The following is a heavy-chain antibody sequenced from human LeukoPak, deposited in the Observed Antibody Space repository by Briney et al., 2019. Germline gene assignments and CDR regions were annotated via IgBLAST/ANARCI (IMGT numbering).Heavy chain of an antibody. CDR1: GGTFSSYA. Sequence: SVKVSCKASGGTFSSYAISWVRQAPGQGLEWMGGIIPIFGTANYAQKIQGRVTITADESTSTAYMELSSLRSEDTAVYYCARYAGASAIRHYDYWGQGTLVTVSS. J-gene: IGHJ4*02. D-gene: IGHD1-26*01. CDR2: IIPIFGTA. V-gene: IGHV1-69*13. CDR3: ARYAGASAIRHYDY.